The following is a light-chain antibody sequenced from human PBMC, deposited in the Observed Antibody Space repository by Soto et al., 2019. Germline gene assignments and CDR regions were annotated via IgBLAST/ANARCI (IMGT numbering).Light chain of an antibody. CDR2: GAS. CDR3: QQYGSSPPT. V-gene: IGKV3-20*01. J-gene: IGKJ5*01. CDR1: QSVSSSY. Sequence: EIVLTQSPGTLSLSPGERATLSCRASQSVSSSYLAWYQQKPGQAPRLLIYGASSRATGIPGRFSGSGSGTDFTLTISRLEPEDFAVYYCQQYGSSPPTVGQGTRLEIK.